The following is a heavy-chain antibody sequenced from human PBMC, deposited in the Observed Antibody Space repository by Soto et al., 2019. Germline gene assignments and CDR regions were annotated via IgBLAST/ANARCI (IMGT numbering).Heavy chain of an antibody. Sequence: QVQLVESGGGVVQPGRSLRLSCAASGFTFSSYAMHWVRQAPGKGLEWVALISSDGSNKYYVDSVKGRFTISRDNSKNTLYLQMNSLRAEYTAVYYCARVYYYASGSYYALDYWGQGTLVTVSS. V-gene: IGHV3-30-3*01. CDR3: ARVYYYASGSYYALDY. CDR1: GFTFSSYA. D-gene: IGHD3-10*01. CDR2: ISSDGSNK. J-gene: IGHJ4*02.